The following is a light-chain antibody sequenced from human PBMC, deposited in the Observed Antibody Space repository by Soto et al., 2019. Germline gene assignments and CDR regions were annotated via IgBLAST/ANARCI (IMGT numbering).Light chain of an antibody. CDR3: MQVTHWPLI. CDR1: QSPLYTNGKTY. J-gene: IGKJ1*01. CDR2: EVS. V-gene: IGKV2-30*01. Sequence: VVMTQSPLSLPVTLGQPASISCRSSQSPLYTNGKTYLSWFQQRPGQSPRRLIYEVSIRGSGVPERYSSSGSVTDFTLNISSVEADYVGVFYFMQVTHWPLIFVQGTKVE.